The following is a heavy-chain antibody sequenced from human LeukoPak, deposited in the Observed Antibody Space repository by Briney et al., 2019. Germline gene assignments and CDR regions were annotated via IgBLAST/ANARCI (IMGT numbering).Heavy chain of an antibody. CDR3: ARRSGNDILTGYYNDYYYYYMDV. CDR2: IYHSGST. J-gene: IGHJ6*03. V-gene: IGHV4-4*02. CDR1: GGSTSSSNW. Sequence: SETLSLTCAVSGGSTSSSNWWSWVRQPPGKGLEWIGEIYHSGSTNYNPSLKSRVTISVDKSKNQFSLKLSSVTAADTAVYYCARRSGNDILTGYYNDYYYYYMDVWGKGTTVTISS. D-gene: IGHD3-9*01.